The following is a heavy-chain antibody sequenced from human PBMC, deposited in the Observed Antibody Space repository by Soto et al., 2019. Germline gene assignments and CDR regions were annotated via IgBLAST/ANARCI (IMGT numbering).Heavy chain of an antibody. V-gene: IGHV1-69*01. D-gene: IGHD2-2*01. CDR2: IIPIFGTA. CDR3: ASYCSSTSCPSFWLP. J-gene: IGHJ4*02. Sequence: QVQLVQSGAEVKKPGSSVKVSCKASGGTFSSYAISWVRQAPGQGLAWMGGIIPIFGTANYAQKFQGRVTITADESTSTAYMELSSLRSEDTAVYYCASYCSSTSCPSFWLPWGQGTLVTVSS. CDR1: GGTFSSYA.